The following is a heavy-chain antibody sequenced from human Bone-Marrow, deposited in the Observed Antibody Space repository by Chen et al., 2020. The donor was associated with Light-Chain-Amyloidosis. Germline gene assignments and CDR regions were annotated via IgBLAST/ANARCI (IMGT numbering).Heavy chain of an antibody. D-gene: IGHD2-2*01. CDR1: GFTFSSYG. V-gene: IGHV3-30*18. Sequence: QVQLVESGGGVVQPWRSLRLSCAASGFTFSSYGMHWVRQAPGKGLEWVAVISYDGSNKYYADSVKGRFTISRDNSKNTLYLQMNSLRAEDTAVYYCAKGTTFDYWGQGTLVTVSS. J-gene: IGHJ4*02. CDR2: ISYDGSNK. CDR3: AKGTTFDY.